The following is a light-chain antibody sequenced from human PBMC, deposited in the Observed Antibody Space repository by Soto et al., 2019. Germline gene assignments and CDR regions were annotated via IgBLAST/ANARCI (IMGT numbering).Light chain of an antibody. J-gene: IGKJ1*01. CDR3: QQYNNWPPWT. CDR1: QRVSSN. CDR2: GAS. Sequence: ELVITQSPATLSVSPGERATLSCRASQRVSSNLAWYQQKPGQAPRLLIYGASTRATGIPARFSGSGSGTEFTLTISSLQSEDFAVYYCQQYNNWPPWTFGQGTKVDIK. V-gene: IGKV3-15*01.